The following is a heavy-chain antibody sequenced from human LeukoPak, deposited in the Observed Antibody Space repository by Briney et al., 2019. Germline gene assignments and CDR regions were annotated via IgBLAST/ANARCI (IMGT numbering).Heavy chain of an antibody. CDR2: ISAYNGNT. J-gene: IGHJ4*02. V-gene: IGHV1-18*01. CDR1: GYTFTSYG. D-gene: IGHD3-22*01. CDR3: ARDGLGDYDSSGYYYVIRWGIDY. Sequence: ASVRVSCKASGYTFTSYGISWVRQAPGQGLEWMGWISAYNGNTNYAQKLQGRVTMTTDTSTSTAYMELRSLRSDDTAVYYCARDGLGDYDSSGYYYVIRWGIDYWGQGTLVTVSS.